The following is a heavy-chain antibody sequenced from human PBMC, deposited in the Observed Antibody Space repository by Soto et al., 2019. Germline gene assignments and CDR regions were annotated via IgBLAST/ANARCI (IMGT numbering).Heavy chain of an antibody. V-gene: IGHV4-34*01. Sequence: SETLSLTCAVYGGSFSGYYWSGIRQPPGKGLEWIGEINHSGSTNYNPSLKSRVTISVDTSKNQFSLKLSSVTAADTAVYYCARLIRRGKTGYYYYGMDVWGQGTTVTVSS. CDR2: INHSGST. CDR3: ARLIRRGKTGYYYYGMDV. J-gene: IGHJ6*02. D-gene: IGHD7-27*01. CDR1: GGSFSGYY.